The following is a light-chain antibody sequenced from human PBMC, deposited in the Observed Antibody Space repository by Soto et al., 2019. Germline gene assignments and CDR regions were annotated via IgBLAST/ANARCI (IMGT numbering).Light chain of an antibody. CDR2: AVN. Sequence: QSALTQPASVSGSPGQSITISCTGTSSDVGGYNYVSWYQQHQGKAPKLLIYAVNDRPSGISDRFSGAKSDNTASLTSSGLEAEDEADYYCSSYTSSGTYVVFGGGTKLTLL. J-gene: IGLJ2*01. V-gene: IGLV2-14*01. CDR1: SSDVGGYNY. CDR3: SSYTSSGTYVV.